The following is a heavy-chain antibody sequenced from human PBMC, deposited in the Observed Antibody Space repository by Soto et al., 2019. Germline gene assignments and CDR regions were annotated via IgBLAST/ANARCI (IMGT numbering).Heavy chain of an antibody. D-gene: IGHD6-13*01. J-gene: IGHJ4*02. CDR2: ISAYNGNT. CDR3: ARDAAAGLNDC. V-gene: IGHV1-18*01. CDR1: GYTFTSYG. Sequence: QVQLVQSGAEVKKPGASVKVSCKASGYTFTSYGISWVRQAPGQGLEWMGWISAYNGNTKNAQKFQGRVTMTTDTSTSRAYMEVRSRRSDDTAVYYCARDAAAGLNDCWGQGDLGAVSS.